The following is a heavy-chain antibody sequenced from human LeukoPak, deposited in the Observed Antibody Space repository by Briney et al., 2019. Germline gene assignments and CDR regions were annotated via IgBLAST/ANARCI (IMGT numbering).Heavy chain of an antibody. Sequence: GGTLRLSCAASGFTFSIYGMGWVRQAPGKGLEWVSSISTSSSYIYYADAVKGRFTISRDNAKNSPYLQINSLRAEDTAVYYCARVGLDRRGYSGYEAFDYWGQGTLVTVSS. CDR1: GFTFSIYG. V-gene: IGHV3-21*01. D-gene: IGHD5-12*01. CDR3: ARVGLDRRGYSGYEAFDY. CDR2: ISTSSSYI. J-gene: IGHJ4*02.